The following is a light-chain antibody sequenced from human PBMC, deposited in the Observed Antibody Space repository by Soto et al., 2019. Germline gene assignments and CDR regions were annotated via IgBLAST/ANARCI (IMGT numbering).Light chain of an antibody. V-gene: IGKV3-20*01. CDR2: GSS. CDR1: QSVSSSY. CDR3: QQYGSSPLYT. Sequence: EIVLTQSPGTLSLSPGERATLSCRASQSVSSSYLAWYQQKPGQAPRLLIYGSSSRATVIPDRFSCSGSGTDFTLTISRLEPEDFAAYYCQQYGSSPLYTFGQGTKLEIK. J-gene: IGKJ2*01.